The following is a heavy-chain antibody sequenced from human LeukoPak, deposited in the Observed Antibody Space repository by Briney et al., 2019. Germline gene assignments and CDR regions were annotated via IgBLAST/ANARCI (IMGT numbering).Heavy chain of an antibody. J-gene: IGHJ4*02. CDR1: GGSFSGYY. Sequence: SETLSLTRSVYGGSFSGYYWSCIRHPPGKGLEWIGEINHSGGTNYNPSPKSRVPISVDTSKNQFSLKLSSVTAADTAVYYCARDSPHGGNGDYWGQGTLVTVSS. D-gene: IGHD4-23*01. CDR2: INHSGGT. CDR3: ARDSPHGGNGDY. V-gene: IGHV4-34*01.